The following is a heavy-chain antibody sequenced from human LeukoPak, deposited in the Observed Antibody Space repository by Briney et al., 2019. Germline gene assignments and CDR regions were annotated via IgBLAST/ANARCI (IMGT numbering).Heavy chain of an antibody. J-gene: IGHJ4*02. D-gene: IGHD3-16*01. V-gene: IGHV6-1*01. Sequence: SQTISLTCAISGDSVSSNSAAWNWIRQSPSRGLEWLGRTYYRSKWYNDYAVSVKSRITINPDTSKNQFSLQLNSMTPEDTAVYYCARDYPQNGGELRFDHWGQGTLVTVSS. CDR1: GDSVSSNSAA. CDR2: TYYRSKWYN. CDR3: ARDYPQNGGELRFDH.